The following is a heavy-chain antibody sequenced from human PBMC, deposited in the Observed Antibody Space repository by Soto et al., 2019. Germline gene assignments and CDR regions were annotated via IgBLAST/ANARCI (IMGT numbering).Heavy chain of an antibody. J-gene: IGHJ4*02. CDR1: GGTFSSYA. CDR2: IIPIFGTA. D-gene: IGHD2-15*01. Sequence: KVSCKASGGTFSSYAISWVRQAPGQGLEWMGGIIPIFGTANYAQILQGRVTMTADTSTSTAYMELRSLRSDDTAVYYCARDPGSAMFDHWGQGTLVTVSS. CDR3: ARDPGSAMFDH. V-gene: IGHV1-69*06.